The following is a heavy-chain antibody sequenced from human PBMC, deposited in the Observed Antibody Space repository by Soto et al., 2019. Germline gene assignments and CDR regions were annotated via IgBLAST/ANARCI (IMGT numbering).Heavy chain of an antibody. D-gene: IGHD6-13*01. J-gene: IGHJ1*01. CDR2: ISGSGGTT. CDR3: AKDQAAAGTISRYFQH. Sequence: GGSLRLSCAASGFSFSTYAMSWVRQAPGKGLEWVSGISGSGGTTYYADSVKGRFTISRDNSKNTLYLQVNSLRDEDTAVYYCAKDQAAAGTISRYFQHWGQGTLVTVSS. V-gene: IGHV3-23*01. CDR1: GFSFSTYA.